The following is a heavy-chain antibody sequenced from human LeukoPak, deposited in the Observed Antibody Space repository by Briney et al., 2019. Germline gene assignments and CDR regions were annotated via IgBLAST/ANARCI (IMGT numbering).Heavy chain of an antibody. Sequence: GGSLRLSCAASGFTFSSYGMHWVRQAPAKGLEWVAFIRYDGSNKYYADSVKGRFTISRDNSKNTLYLQMNSLRAEDTAVYYCAKVRLSSSWYVFDYWGQGTLVTVSS. CDR3: AKVRLSSSWYVFDY. D-gene: IGHD6-13*01. V-gene: IGHV3-30*02. J-gene: IGHJ4*02. CDR2: IRYDGSNK. CDR1: GFTFSSYG.